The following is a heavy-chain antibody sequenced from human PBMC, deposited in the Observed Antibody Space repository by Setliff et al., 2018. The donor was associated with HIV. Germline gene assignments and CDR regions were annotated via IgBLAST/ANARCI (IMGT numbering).Heavy chain of an antibody. V-gene: IGHV4-34*01. CDR1: GGSLTNYY. CDR3: AREPDSIPYDY. J-gene: IGHJ4*02. D-gene: IGHD4-4*01. CDR2: ITDDGTA. Sequence: SETLSLTCAVYGGSLTNYYWSWIRQSPGKGLEWIGEITDDGTATYTSSLKSRVTISVDASRNQFSLKLSSVTAADTAVYYCAREPDSIPYDYWGQGTLVTVSS.